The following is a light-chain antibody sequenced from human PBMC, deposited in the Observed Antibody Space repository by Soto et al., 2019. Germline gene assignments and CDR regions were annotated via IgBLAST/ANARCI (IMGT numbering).Light chain of an antibody. Sequence: AIQMTQTPSSLSASVGDRVTLTCRASQGIARDLAWYQQKPGKAPNLLIDGASTLQSGVPSRFSGSGSGTDFTLTISRLQLEDFGSYYCLQDYNYRRTFGQGTKV. CDR2: GAS. CDR1: QGIARD. V-gene: IGKV1-6*01. J-gene: IGKJ1*01. CDR3: LQDYNYRRT.